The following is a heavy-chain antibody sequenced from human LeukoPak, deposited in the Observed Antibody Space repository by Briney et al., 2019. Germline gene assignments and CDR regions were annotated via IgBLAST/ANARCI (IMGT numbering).Heavy chain of an antibody. J-gene: IGHJ4*02. V-gene: IGHV3-30*02. CDR1: GFTFSSYG. Sequence: GGSLXLSCAASGFTFSSYGMHWVRQAPGKGLEWVAFIRYDGSNKYYADSVKGRFTISRDNSKNTLYLQMNSLRAEDTAVYYCXXXPXPNXYVWGXYHSPDYYFDYWGQGTLVTVSS. D-gene: IGHD3-16*02. CDR2: IRYDGSNK. CDR3: XXXPXPNXYVWGXYHSPDYYFDY.